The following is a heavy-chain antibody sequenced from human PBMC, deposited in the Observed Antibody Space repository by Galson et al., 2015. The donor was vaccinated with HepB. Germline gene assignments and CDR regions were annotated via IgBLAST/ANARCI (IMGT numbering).Heavy chain of an antibody. Sequence: SLRLSCAASGFTFSSYGMHWVRQAPGKGLEWVAVIWYDGSNKYYADSVKGRFTISRDNSKNTLYLQMNSLRAEDTAVYYCARESKLEEEAAGIEVGYWGQGTLVTVSS. D-gene: IGHD6-13*01. CDR1: GFTFSSYG. CDR3: ARESKLEEEAAGIEVGY. CDR2: IWYDGSNK. J-gene: IGHJ4*02. V-gene: IGHV3-33*01.